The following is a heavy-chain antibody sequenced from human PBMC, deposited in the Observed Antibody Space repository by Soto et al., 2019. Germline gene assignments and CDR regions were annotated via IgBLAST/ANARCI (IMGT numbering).Heavy chain of an antibody. CDR1: GFTFSSYA. V-gene: IGHV3-23*01. CDR2: ISGSGGST. D-gene: IGHD1-26*01. Sequence: EVQLLESGGGLIQPGGSLRLSCAASGFTFSSYAMNWVRQAPGKGLEWVSVISGSGGSTYYADSVKGRFTISRDNSKNTLYLQMNSLRADDMAVYYCERRGSGSYYDYWGQGTLVTVSS. CDR3: ERRGSGSYYDY. J-gene: IGHJ4*02.